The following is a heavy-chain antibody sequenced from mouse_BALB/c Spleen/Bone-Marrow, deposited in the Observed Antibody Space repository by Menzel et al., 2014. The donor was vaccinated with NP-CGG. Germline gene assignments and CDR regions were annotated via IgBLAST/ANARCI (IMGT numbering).Heavy chain of an antibody. CDR1: GFTFSSFG. V-gene: IGHV5-17*02. CDR3: GRSPYGYVGRDY. J-gene: IGHJ4*01. Sequence: EVNVVESGGGLVQPGGSRKLSCAASGFTFSSFGMHWVRQAPEKGLEWVAYISSGSSTIYYADTVKGRFTISRDSHENTLFLQMTSLRSEDTAMYYCGRSPYGYVGRDYWGQGTPVTISS. CDR2: ISSGSSTI. D-gene: IGHD2-2*01.